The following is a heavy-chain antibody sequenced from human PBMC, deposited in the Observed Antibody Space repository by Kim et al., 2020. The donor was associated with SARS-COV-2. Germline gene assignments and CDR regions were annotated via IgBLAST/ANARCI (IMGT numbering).Heavy chain of an antibody. CDR3: AGISDSSGYYFSPYAFDI. V-gene: IGHV4-39*01. CDR2: IYYSGST. CDR1: GGSISSSSYY. Sequence: SETLSLTCTVSGGSISSSSYYWGWIRQPPGKGLEWIGSIYYSGSTYYNPSLKSRVTISVDTSKNQFSLKLSSVTAADTAVYYCAGISDSSGYYFSPYAFDIWGQGTMVTVSS. D-gene: IGHD3-22*01. J-gene: IGHJ3*02.